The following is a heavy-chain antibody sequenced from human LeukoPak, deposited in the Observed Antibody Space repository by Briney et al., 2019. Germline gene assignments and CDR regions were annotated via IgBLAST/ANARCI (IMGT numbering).Heavy chain of an antibody. CDR3: ARGGFREFDS. CDR2: IYYSGST. CDR1: GGSVSKFY. Sequence: SETLSLTCTVSGGSVSKFYWSWIRQPPGKGLEWIGYIYYSGSTNYNPSLKSRVTISVDTSKNQFSLKLSSVTAADTAVYYCARGGFREFDSWGQGTLVIVSS. J-gene: IGHJ4*02. V-gene: IGHV4-59*02. D-gene: IGHD3-10*01.